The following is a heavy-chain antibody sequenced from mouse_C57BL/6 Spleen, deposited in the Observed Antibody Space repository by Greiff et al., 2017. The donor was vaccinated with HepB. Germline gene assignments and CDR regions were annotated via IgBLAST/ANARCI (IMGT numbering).Heavy chain of an antibody. V-gene: IGHV2-6*02. CDR1: GFSLTSYG. D-gene: IGHD1-1*01. Sequence: VQLQESGPGLVAPSQSLSITCTVSGFSLTSYGVHWVRQPPGKGLEWLVVIWSDGSTTYNSAHKSRLSISKDNSKSQVFLKMNSRQTDDTAMYYCARNYGSSYDYAMDYWGQGTSVTVSS. J-gene: IGHJ4*01. CDR2: IWSDGST. CDR3: ARNYGSSYDYAMDY.